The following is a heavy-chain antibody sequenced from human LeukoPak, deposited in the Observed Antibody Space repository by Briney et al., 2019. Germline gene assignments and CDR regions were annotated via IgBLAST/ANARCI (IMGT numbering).Heavy chain of an antibody. Sequence: PGGSLRLSCAASGFTFSSSAMSWVRQVPGKGLEWVSAVSGSGGSTYYADSVKGRFSISRDNSRNTLYLQMNSLRAEDMAVYYCVKDASSGTYYDYWGQGTLVTVSS. D-gene: IGHD1-26*01. J-gene: IGHJ4*02. CDR1: GFTFSSSA. CDR2: VSGSGGST. V-gene: IGHV3-23*01. CDR3: VKDASSGTYYDY.